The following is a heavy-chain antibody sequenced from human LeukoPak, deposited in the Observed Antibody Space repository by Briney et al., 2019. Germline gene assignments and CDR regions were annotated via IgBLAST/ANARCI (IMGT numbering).Heavy chain of an antibody. CDR1: GFTFSSCA. J-gene: IGHJ6*02. CDR2: ISGSGGST. CDR3: AKVSGGGLYYDGMDV. V-gene: IGHV3-23*01. Sequence: QAGGSLRLSCAASGFTFSSCAMSWVRQAPGKGLEWVSAISGSGGSTYYADSVKGRFTISRDNSKNTLYLQMNSLRAEDTAVYYCAKVSGGGLYYDGMDVWGQGTTVTVSS. D-gene: IGHD1-14*01.